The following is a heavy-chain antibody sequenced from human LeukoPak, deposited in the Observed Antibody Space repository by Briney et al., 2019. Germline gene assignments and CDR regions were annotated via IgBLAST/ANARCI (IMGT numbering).Heavy chain of an antibody. J-gene: IGHJ5*02. Sequence: GGSLRLSCAASGFTFSSYAMSWVRHAPGKGLEWVSDLSGSGGSTHYADSVKGRFTISRDNAKNTLYLQMNSLRAEDTAVYYCAKDSSIVVVTARNWFDPWGRGTLVTVSS. V-gene: IGHV3-23*01. CDR1: GFTFSSYA. CDR3: AKDSSIVVVTARNWFDP. D-gene: IGHD2-21*02. CDR2: LSGSGGST.